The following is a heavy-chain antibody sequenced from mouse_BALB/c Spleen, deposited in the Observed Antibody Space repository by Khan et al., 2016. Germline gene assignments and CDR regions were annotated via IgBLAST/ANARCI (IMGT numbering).Heavy chain of an antibody. D-gene: IGHD2-4*01. CDR1: GYTFTNYW. CDR3: ARSKIRGYFDY. Sequence: VQLQESGAELARPGASVKLSCKASGYTFTNYWMQWVKQRPGQGLEWIGAIYPGDGDTRYTQKFKAKATLTADESSSTASMQLISLASEDSAVYYCARSKIRGYFDYWGKGTTLTVSS. J-gene: IGHJ2*01. V-gene: IGHV1-87*01. CDR2: IYPGDGDT.